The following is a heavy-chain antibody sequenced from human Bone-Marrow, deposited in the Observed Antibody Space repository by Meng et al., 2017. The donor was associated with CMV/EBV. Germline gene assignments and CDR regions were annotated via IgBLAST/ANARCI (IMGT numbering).Heavy chain of an antibody. CDR3: AKEIQLKPFDY. CDR1: GFSFSTSG. CDR2: IRYDGGEK. Sequence: GESLKISCAASGFSFSTSGMHWVRQAPGKGLEWVSFIRYDGGEKHYADSVKGRFAVSRDNSENTMFLQMSSLRVDDTVVYYCAKEIQLKPFDYWGQGTLVSLL. V-gene: IGHV3-30*02. J-gene: IGHJ4*02.